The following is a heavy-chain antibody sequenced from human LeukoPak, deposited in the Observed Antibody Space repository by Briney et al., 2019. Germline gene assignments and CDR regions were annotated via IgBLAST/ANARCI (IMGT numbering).Heavy chain of an antibody. CDR1: GLTFSNYW. Sequence: GGSLRLSCAASGLTFSNYWMSWVRQAPGKGLEYVANIKQDGSETYYVDSVKGRFTISRDNAKSSLYLQMDSLRVEDTAVYYCARDQGIMFFDNWGQGTLVTVSS. CDR2: IKQDGSET. D-gene: IGHD2-21*01. CDR3: ARDQGIMFFDN. V-gene: IGHV3-7*01. J-gene: IGHJ4*02.